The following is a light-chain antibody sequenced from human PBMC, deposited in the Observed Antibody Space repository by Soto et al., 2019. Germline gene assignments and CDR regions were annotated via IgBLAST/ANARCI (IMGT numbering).Light chain of an antibody. CDR3: QQYNNWPHS. J-gene: IGKJ2*01. CDR1: QSVTSN. CDR2: GIS. Sequence: EVVMTQSPATLSVSPGERATLSCRASQSVTSNYLAWYQQKPGQAPRLLIYGISSRATGVPDRFSGSGSGTEFTLTISSLQSEDFAVYYCQQYNNWPHSFGQGTKVDIK. V-gene: IGKV3D-15*01.